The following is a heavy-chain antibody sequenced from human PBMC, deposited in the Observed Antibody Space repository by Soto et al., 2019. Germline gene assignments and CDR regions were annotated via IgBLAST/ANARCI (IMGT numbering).Heavy chain of an antibody. V-gene: IGHV3-33*01. CDR1: GFTLRSYG. J-gene: IGHJ3*02. CDR2: IWYDGSNK. D-gene: IGHD1-26*01. Sequence: GGAPRLSCAAAGFTLRSYGMHWGRQAPGKGLEWVAVIWYDGSNKYYADSVKGRFTISRDNSKNTLYLQMNSLRAEDTAVYYCARVLRVRDAFDIWGQGTMVTVSS. CDR3: ARVLRVRDAFDI.